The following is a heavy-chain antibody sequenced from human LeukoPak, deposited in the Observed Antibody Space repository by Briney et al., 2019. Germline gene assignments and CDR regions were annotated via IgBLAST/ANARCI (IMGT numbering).Heavy chain of an antibody. Sequence: GGSLRLSCAASGFTVSNNYMSWVRQAPGKGLESVSLIYSGGSTYSADSVKGRSTISRHNSNNTVHLQMNNLRAEDTAVYYCARGNSVFLDYWGQGTLVTVSS. CDR3: ARGNSVFLDY. CDR2: IYSGGST. CDR1: GFTVSNNY. V-gene: IGHV3-53*04. J-gene: IGHJ4*02. D-gene: IGHD5/OR15-5a*01.